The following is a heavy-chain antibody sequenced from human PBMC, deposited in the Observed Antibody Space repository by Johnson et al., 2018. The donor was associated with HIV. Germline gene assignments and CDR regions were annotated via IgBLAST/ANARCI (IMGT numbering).Heavy chain of an antibody. J-gene: IGHJ3*02. D-gene: IGHD1-26*01. CDR1: GFTFSSYW. CDR2: INSDGSST. V-gene: IGHV3-74*02. CDR3: ARGGSYLTLDDAFDI. Sequence: VQLVESGGGVVQPGRSLRLSCAASGFTFSSYWMHWVRQAPGTGLVWVSRINSDGSSTSYADSVKGRFTISRDNAKNSLYLQMNSLSAEDTAVYYCARGGSYLTLDDAFDIWGQGTMVTVSS.